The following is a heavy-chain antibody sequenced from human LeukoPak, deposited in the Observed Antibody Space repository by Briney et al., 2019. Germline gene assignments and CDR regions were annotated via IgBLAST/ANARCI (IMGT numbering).Heavy chain of an antibody. V-gene: IGHV3-30-3*01. D-gene: IGHD3-22*01. Sequence: GGSLRLSCAASGFTFSIYAMHWVRQAPGKGLEWVAVISYDGSNKYYADSVKGRFTISRDNSKNTLYLQMNSLRAEDTAVYYCARDNAYDSSGYFDYYYGMDVWGQGTTVTVSS. CDR1: GFTFSIYA. J-gene: IGHJ6*02. CDR2: ISYDGSNK. CDR3: ARDNAYDSSGYFDYYYGMDV.